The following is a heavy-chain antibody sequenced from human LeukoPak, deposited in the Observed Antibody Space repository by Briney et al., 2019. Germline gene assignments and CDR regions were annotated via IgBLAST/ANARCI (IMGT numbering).Heavy chain of an antibody. CDR3: ARGSTSLL. CDR1: GGSISSYC. Sequence: TSETLSLTCTVSGGSISSYCWNWIRQPPGKGLEWIGNIYDSGTTNYNPSLKSRATISVDTSKNQFSLNLNSVTAADTAVYYRARGSTSLLWGRGTLVIVSS. V-gene: IGHV4-59*01. J-gene: IGHJ2*01. D-gene: IGHD2/OR15-2a*01. CDR2: IYDSGTT.